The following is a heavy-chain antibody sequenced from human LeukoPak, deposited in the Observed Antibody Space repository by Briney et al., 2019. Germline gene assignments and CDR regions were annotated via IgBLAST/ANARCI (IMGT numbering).Heavy chain of an antibody. CDR2: IYVDGRTT. CDR1: GFTFSNYW. J-gene: IGHJ5*02. Sequence: GGSLRLSCVASGFTFSNYWMHWVRQPPGKGLVWVSRIYVDGRTTNYADSVKGRFTISRDNAKNTVYLEMNSLSVEDTATYYCIRDLRSADLWGQGTLVTVTS. V-gene: IGHV3-74*01. CDR3: IRDLRSADL.